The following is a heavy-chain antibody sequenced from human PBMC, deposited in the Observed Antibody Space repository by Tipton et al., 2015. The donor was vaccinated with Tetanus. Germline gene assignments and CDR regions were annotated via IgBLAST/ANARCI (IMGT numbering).Heavy chain of an antibody. Sequence: TLSLTCTVSGGSVSSYYWTWFRQPPGKRLEWIGFVSSSGNSNYSPSLTGRVSMSLDTPKQQFSLSLTSATAADTAVYSCAGGLVRWYEPWGRGTLVTVSS. CDR1: GGSVSSYY. CDR3: AGGLVRWYEP. V-gene: IGHV4-4*07. J-gene: IGHJ5*02. D-gene: IGHD3-10*01. CDR2: VSSSGNS.